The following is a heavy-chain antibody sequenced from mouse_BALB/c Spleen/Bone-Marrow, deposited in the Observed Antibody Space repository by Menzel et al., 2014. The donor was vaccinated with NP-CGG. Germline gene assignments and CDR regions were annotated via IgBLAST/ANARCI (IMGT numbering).Heavy chain of an antibody. CDR3: ARDYGRTAWFAY. J-gene: IGHJ3*01. CDR1: GFNIKDTY. Sequence: VKLMESGAELVKPGASVKLSYTASGFNIKDTYIHWVKQRPEQGLEWIGGIDPANGNTKYDPKFQGKATITADTSSNTAYLQLSSLTSEDTAVYYCARDYGRTAWFAYWGQGTLVTVSA. D-gene: IGHD1-1*01. V-gene: IGHV14-3*02. CDR2: IDPANGNT.